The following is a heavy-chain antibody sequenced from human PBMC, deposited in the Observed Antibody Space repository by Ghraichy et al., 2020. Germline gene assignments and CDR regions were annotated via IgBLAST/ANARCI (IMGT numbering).Heavy chain of an antibody. CDR2: IYSGGST. CDR3: ARDGKGSGWYYYGIDV. V-gene: IGHV3-53*01. CDR1: GFSVSDNY. Sequence: GGSLRLSCAVSGFSVSDNYMSWVRQAPGKGLDWVSVIYSGGSTYYADSVKGRFTISRDNSKNPLYLQMNSLRAEDTAVYYCARDGKGSGWYYYGIDVWGQGTTVTVSS. J-gene: IGHJ6*02. D-gene: IGHD6-19*01.